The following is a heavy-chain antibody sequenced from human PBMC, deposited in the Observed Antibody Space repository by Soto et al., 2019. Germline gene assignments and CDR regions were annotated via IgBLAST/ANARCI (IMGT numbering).Heavy chain of an antibody. CDR2: ISYDGSNK. D-gene: IGHD2-15*01. Sequence: GGSLRLSCAASGFTFSSYAMHWVRQAPGKGLEWVAVISYDGSNKYYADSVKGRFTISRDNSKNTLYLQMNSLRAEDTAVYYCARDSSVDVVVVPDFDYWGQGTLVTVSS. J-gene: IGHJ4*02. CDR3: ARDSSVDVVVVPDFDY. CDR1: GFTFSSYA. V-gene: IGHV3-30-3*01.